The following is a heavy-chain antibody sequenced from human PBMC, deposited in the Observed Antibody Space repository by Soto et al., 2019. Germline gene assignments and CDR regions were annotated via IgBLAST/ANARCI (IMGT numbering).Heavy chain of an antibody. CDR2: IYSSGNT. D-gene: IGHD3-3*01. Sequence: QVHLQESGPGLVKPSETLSLTCSVSGGTISGYYWTWIRQPAGKGLEWIGRIYSSGNTKYNPSLQTRVTMSLATSNNQFSLRLTSVTAADTAVYYCARGQRFPDWFDPWGQGTLVTVSS. CDR1: GGTISGYY. CDR3: ARGQRFPDWFDP. J-gene: IGHJ5*02. V-gene: IGHV4-4*07.